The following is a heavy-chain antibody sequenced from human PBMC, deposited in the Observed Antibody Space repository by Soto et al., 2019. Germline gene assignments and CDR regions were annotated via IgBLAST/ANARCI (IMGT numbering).Heavy chain of an antibody. CDR2: IYYSGST. CDR1: GGSLSRYL. J-gene: IGHJ5*02. V-gene: IGHV4-59*01. D-gene: IGHD5-18*01. CDR3: AGVGIQRRSYNWLDP. Sequence: SETPSLTCTVSGGSLSRYLWSWIRQPPGKGLEWIGYIYYSGSTNYNPSLKSRVTISVDTSKNQFSLKLSSVTAADTAVYYCAGVGIQRRSYNWLDPRCQGPLVTVSS.